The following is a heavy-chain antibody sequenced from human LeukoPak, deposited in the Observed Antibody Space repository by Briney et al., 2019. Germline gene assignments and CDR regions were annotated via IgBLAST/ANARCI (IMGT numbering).Heavy chain of an antibody. D-gene: IGHD6-19*01. CDR3: ARVLSSGSNYYYYYGMDV. Sequence: PSETLSLTCTGVGGSISSYYWSWIRQPPGKGLEWIWYIYYSVSTNYNPSLKSRVTISVHTSKNQFSLKLSSVTAADTAVYYCARVLSSGSNYYYYYGMDVWAQGTTVTVSS. V-gene: IGHV4-59*01. CDR1: GGSISSYY. CDR2: IYYSVST. J-gene: IGHJ6*02.